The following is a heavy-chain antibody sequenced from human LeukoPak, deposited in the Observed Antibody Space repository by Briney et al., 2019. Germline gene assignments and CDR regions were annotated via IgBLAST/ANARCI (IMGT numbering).Heavy chain of an antibody. CDR2: IIPILGIA. CDR1: VGTFSSYI. D-gene: IGHD5-24*01. Sequence: ASVRVSCKPSVGTFSSYIISWVRQRLRQRLEWMGRIIPILGIANYAQKFQGRVTITADKSTSTAYMELSSLRSQDTAVYYCAREMATMPMDYWRQETLVTVSS. CDR3: AREMATMPMDY. J-gene: IGHJ4*02. V-gene: IGHV1-69*04.